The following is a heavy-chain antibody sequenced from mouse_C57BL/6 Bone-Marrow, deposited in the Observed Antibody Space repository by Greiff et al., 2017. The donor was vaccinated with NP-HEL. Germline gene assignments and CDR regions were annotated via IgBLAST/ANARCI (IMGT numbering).Heavy chain of an antibody. V-gene: IGHV1-53*01. Sequence: QVQLQQPGTELVKPGASVKLSCKASGYTFTSYWMHWVKQRPGQGLEWIGNINPSNGGTNYNEKFKSKATLTVDKSSSTAYMQLSSLTSEDSAVYYCARSPSHYGSSLYAMDYWGQETSVTVSS. J-gene: IGHJ4*01. CDR1: GYTFTSYW. CDR2: INPSNGGT. CDR3: ARSPSHYGSSLYAMDY. D-gene: IGHD1-1*01.